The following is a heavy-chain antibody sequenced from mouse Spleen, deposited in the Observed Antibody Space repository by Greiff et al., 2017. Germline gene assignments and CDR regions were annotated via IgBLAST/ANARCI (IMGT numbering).Heavy chain of an antibody. Sequence: QVQLQQPGTELVKPGASVKLSCKASGYTFTSYWMHCVKQRPGQGLEWIGNINPSNGGTNYNEKFKSKATLTVDKSSSTAYMQLSSLTSEDSAVYYCARDSSGYDYAMDYWGQGTSVTVSS. CDR1: GYTFTSYW. J-gene: IGHJ4*01. D-gene: IGHD3-2*01. CDR3: ARDSSGYDYAMDY. CDR2: INPSNGGT. V-gene: IGHV1-53*01.